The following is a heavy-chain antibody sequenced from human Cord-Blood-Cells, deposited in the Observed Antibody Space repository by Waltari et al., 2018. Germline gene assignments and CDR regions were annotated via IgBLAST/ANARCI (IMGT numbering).Heavy chain of an antibody. V-gene: IGHV4-34*01. CDR1: GGSFSGYY. Sequence: QVQLQQWGAGLLKPSETLSLTCAVYGGSFSGYYWSWIRQPPGKGLEWIGEINHSGRTNYNPALKSRVTISVDTSKNQFSLKLSSVTAADTAVYYCARGAPGVGAPFDYWGQGTLVTVSS. CDR2: INHSGRT. J-gene: IGHJ4*02. CDR3: ARGAPGVGAPFDY. D-gene: IGHD1-26*01.